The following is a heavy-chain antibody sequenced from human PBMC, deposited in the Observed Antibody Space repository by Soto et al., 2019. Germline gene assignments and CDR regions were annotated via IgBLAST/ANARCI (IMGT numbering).Heavy chain of an antibody. J-gene: IGHJ4*02. CDR3: ARDWDSSSWTMDY. CDR2: ISYDGSNK. Sequence: QVQLVESGGGVVQPGRSLRLSCAASGFTFSSYAMHRVRQAPGKGLEWVAVISYDGSNKYYADSVKGRFTISRDNSKNTLYLQMNSLRAEDTAVYYCARDWDSSSWTMDYWGQGTLVTVSS. V-gene: IGHV3-30-3*01. D-gene: IGHD6-13*01. CDR1: GFTFSSYA.